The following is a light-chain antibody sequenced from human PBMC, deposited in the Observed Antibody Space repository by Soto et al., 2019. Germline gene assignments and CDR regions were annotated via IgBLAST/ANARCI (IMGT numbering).Light chain of an antibody. Sequence: QSALTQPRSVSGSPGQSVTISCTGTSSDVGGYNYVSWYQQHPGKAPKLTIYDVSNRPSWVPDRISGSKSGNTASLTISGLQAEDEADYYCASYTSSSTSVIFGRGTKLTVL. CDR1: SSDVGGYNY. CDR3: ASYTSSSTSVI. CDR2: DVS. V-gene: IGLV2-11*01. J-gene: IGLJ2*01.